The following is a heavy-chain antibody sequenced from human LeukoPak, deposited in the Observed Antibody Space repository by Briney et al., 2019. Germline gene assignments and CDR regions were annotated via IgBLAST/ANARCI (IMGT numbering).Heavy chain of an antibody. CDR2: IYHTGNI. V-gene: IGHV4-59*01. D-gene: IGHD6-19*01. CDR1: GASITSYY. Sequence: SETQSLTCAVSGASITSYYWTWIRQPPGKGLEWIGYIYHTGNIKYNPSLNSRVTISIDTSKNQFSLKLSSVTAADTAVYYCARFGSGWWYNDYWGQGTLVTVSS. CDR3: ARFGSGWWYNDY. J-gene: IGHJ4*02.